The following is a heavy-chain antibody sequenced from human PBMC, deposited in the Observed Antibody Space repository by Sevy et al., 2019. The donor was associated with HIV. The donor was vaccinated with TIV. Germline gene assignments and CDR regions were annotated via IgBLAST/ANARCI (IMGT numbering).Heavy chain of an antibody. Sequence: GGSLRLSCAASGFTFSSYGMHWVRQAPGKGVEWVAVIWYDGSNKYYADSVKGRFTISRDNSKNTLYLQMNSLRAEDTAVYYCARDYRHYYDSSGYYYDAFDIWGQGTMVTVSS. V-gene: IGHV3-33*01. CDR3: ARDYRHYYDSSGYYYDAFDI. CDR2: IWYDGSNK. D-gene: IGHD3-22*01. J-gene: IGHJ3*02. CDR1: GFTFSSYG.